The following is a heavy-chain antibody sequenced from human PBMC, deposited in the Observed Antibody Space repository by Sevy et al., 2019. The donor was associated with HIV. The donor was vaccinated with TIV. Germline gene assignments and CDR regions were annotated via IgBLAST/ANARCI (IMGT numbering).Heavy chain of an antibody. D-gene: IGHD3-10*01. V-gene: IGHV3-23*01. J-gene: IGHJ4*02. CDR2: ISGSGGST. Sequence: GGSLRLSCAASGFTFSSYAMSWVRQAPGKGPEWVSAISGSGGSTYYADSVKGRFTISRDNSKNTLYLQMNSLRAEDTAVYYCAKVPGGVTMVRGVIITSFDYWGQGTLVTVSS. CDR1: GFTFSSYA. CDR3: AKVPGGVTMVRGVIITSFDY.